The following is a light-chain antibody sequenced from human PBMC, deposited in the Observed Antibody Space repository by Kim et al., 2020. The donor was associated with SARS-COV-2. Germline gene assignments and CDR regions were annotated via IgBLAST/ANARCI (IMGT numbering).Light chain of an antibody. J-gene: IGKJ2*03. CDR2: WAS. CDR1: QTVLYNSNNKNY. CDR3: QQDYSTPPS. Sequence: DIVMTQSPDSLAVSLGERATLNCKSSQTVLYNSNNKNYLAWYQQKPGQAPKLLIYWASIRESGVSDRFSGIGSETDFTLTISSLQAEDVAVYYCQQDYSTPPSFGQGTKLEI. V-gene: IGKV4-1*01.